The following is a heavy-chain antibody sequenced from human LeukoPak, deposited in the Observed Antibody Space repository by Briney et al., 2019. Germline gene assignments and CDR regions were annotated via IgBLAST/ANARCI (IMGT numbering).Heavy chain of an antibody. D-gene: IGHD3-9*01. CDR2: MNPNSGDT. CDR3: ARGRYYSILTTYTPPNY. Sequence: AASVKVSCKASGYTFTSYDINWVRRATGQGLEWVGCMNPNSGDTVYAQKFQGRITMTRNTSTSTAYMEVSSLRSEDTAVYYCARGRYYSILTTYTPPNYWGQGTLVTVSS. V-gene: IGHV1-8*01. J-gene: IGHJ4*02. CDR1: GYTFTSYD.